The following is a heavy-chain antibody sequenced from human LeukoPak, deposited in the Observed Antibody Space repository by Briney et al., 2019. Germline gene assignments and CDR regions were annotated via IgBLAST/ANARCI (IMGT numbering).Heavy chain of an antibody. CDR3: ARDSQKIFDY. V-gene: IGHV1-2*02. J-gene: IGHJ4*02. CDR2: INPNSGGT. Sequence: MGWINPNSGGTNYAQKFQGRVTMTRDTSVSTAYMELSRLRSDDTAVYYCARDSQKIFDYWGQGTLVTVSS.